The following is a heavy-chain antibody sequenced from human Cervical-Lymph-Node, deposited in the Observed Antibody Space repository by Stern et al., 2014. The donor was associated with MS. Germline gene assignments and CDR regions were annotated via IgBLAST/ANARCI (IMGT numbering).Heavy chain of an antibody. Sequence: EVQLVESGGGLVPPGGSLRLSCIASGFTFSDYSMNWFRQTPGKGLEWISYISSGSSTIYYADSVKGRFAISRDNVKNSLYLQMNSLRAEDTAVYYCARVVVVPDYWGQGTLVTVSS. V-gene: IGHV3-48*04. CDR1: GFTFSDYS. CDR3: ARVVVVPDY. J-gene: IGHJ4*02. D-gene: IGHD2-15*01. CDR2: ISSGSSTI.